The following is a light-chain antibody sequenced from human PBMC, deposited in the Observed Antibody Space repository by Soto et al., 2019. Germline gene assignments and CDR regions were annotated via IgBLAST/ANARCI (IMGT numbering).Light chain of an antibody. CDR3: QQYGNSAGWT. Sequence: EDVLTQSPGTLSLSPGERATLSCRASQSVGNNLAWYQQRPGQAPTLLISDASSRATGIPDRFSGSGSGTDFTLTISRLEPADSAVYYCQQYGNSAGWTFGQGTKVDIK. J-gene: IGKJ1*01. CDR1: QSVGNN. CDR2: DAS. V-gene: IGKV3-20*01.